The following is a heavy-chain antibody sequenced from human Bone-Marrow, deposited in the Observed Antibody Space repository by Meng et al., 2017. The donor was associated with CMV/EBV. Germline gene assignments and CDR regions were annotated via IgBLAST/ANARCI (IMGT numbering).Heavy chain of an antibody. Sequence: GGSLRLSCAASGFTFSSYAMHWVRQAPGKGLEWVAVISYDGSNKYYADSVKSRFTISRDNSKNTLHLQMNSLRAEDTAMYYCARAGSSSGAFDIWGQGTMVTVSS. J-gene: IGHJ3*02. CDR2: ISYDGSNK. V-gene: IGHV3-30*14. CDR1: GFTFSSYA. D-gene: IGHD6-6*01. CDR3: ARAGSSSGAFDI.